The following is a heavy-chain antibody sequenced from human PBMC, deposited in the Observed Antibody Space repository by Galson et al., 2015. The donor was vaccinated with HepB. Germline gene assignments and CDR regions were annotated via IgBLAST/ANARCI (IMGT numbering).Heavy chain of an antibody. Sequence: SVKVSCKASGTMFSGFGTSWVRQAPGHGLEWMGEINPLFGTANYAQKFQGRVTTTVDESTSTAYMELSSLRSEDTAVYYCTRGEFAMTAADYYYGMDVWGQGTTVTASS. V-gene: IGHV1-69*13. CDR1: GTMFSGFG. CDR3: TRGEFAMTAADYYYGMDV. CDR2: INPLFGTA. J-gene: IGHJ6*02. D-gene: IGHD2-21*02.